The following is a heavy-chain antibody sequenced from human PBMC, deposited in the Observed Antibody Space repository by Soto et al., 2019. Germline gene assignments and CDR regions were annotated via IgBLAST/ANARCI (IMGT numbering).Heavy chain of an antibody. J-gene: IGHJ4*02. CDR3: ARGGLGYCSCGSCYSDY. D-gene: IGHD2-15*01. CDR2: ISSSSSYI. V-gene: IGHV3-21*01. CDR1: GFTFSSYS. Sequence: GGSLRLSCAASGFTFSSYSMNWVRQAPGKGLEWVSSISSSSSYIYYADSVKGRFTITRDNAKNSLYLQMNSLRAEDTAVYYCARGGLGYCSCGSCYSDYWGQGTLVTVSS.